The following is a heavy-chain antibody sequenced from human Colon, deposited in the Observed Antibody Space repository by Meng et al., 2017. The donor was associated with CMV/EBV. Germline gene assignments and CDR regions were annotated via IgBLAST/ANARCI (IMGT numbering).Heavy chain of an antibody. V-gene: IGHV3-72*01. Sequence: GESLKISCVVSGFTFSDHYMDWVRQAPGKGLEWVGRIRNKANTYTTEYAASVKGRFTISRDDSKNSLYLHMNSLDSEDTAIYYCSRIRCTSANCYYGAFDIWGQGTTVTVSS. D-gene: IGHD2-15*01. J-gene: IGHJ3*02. CDR3: SRIRCTSANCYYGAFDI. CDR1: GFTFSDHY. CDR2: IRNKANTYTT.